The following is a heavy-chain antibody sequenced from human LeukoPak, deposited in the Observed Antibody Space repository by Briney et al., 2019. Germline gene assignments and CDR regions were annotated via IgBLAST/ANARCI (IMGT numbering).Heavy chain of an antibody. Sequence: SETLSLTCAVSGYSISSGYYGGWIRQPPGKGLEWIGSIYHSGSTYYNPSLKSRVTISVDTSKNQFSLKLSSVTAADTAVYYCVAAVTMDNWFDPWGQGTLVTVSS. J-gene: IGHJ5*02. CDR1: GYSISSGYY. CDR3: VAAVTMDNWFDP. V-gene: IGHV4-38-2*01. CDR2: IYHSGST. D-gene: IGHD4-17*01.